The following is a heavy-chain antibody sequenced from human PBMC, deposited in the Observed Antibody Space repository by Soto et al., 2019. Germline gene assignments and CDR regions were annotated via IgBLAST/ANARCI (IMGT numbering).Heavy chain of an antibody. Sequence: QVKLVQSRGEVKKPGASVKVSCKTSGYSFTTYGISWVRQAPGQGLEWMGWISGYNGNTNYAQNLQGRVTMTTDTPTSTAYMELRSLRSDDTAVYYCAREGPAPYYYYGMDVWGQGSTVTVSS. J-gene: IGHJ6*02. V-gene: IGHV1-18*01. CDR2: ISGYNGNT. CDR3: AREGPAPYYYYGMDV. CDR1: GYSFTTYG.